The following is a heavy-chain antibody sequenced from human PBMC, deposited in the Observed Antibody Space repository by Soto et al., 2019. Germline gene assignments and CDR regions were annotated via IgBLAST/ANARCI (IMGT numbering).Heavy chain of an antibody. Sequence: SETLSLTCAVYGGSFSGYYWSWIRQPPGKGLEWIGEINHSGSTNYNPSLKSRVTISVDTSKNQFSLKLSSVTAADTAVYYCARRGLVVVVAAAYDYWGQGTLVTVSS. V-gene: IGHV4-34*01. CDR1: GGSFSGYY. CDR2: INHSGST. J-gene: IGHJ4*02. D-gene: IGHD2-15*01. CDR3: ARRGLVVVVAAAYDY.